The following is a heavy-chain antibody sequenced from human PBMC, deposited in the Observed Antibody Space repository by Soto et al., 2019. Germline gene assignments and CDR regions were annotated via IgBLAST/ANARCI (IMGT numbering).Heavy chain of an antibody. CDR1: GYTFTSYA. V-gene: IGHV1-3*01. D-gene: IGHD3-3*01. CDR3: ARDRLNDFWSGYFRYYYGMDV. J-gene: IGHJ6*02. CDR2: INAGNGNT. Sequence: GASVKVSCKASGYTFTSYAMHWVRQAPGQRLERMGRINAGNGNTKYSQKFQGRVTITADESTSTAYMELSSLRSEDTAVYYCARDRLNDFWSGYFRYYYGMDVWGQGTTVTVSS.